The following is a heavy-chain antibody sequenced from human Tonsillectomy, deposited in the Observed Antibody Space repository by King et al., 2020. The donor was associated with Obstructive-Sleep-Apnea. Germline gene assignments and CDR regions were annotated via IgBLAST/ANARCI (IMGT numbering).Heavy chain of an antibody. V-gene: IGHV4-4*07. CDR2: THTSGTT. J-gene: IGHJ2*01. CDR1: GGSISTYF. CDR3: ARQLWFGELSTTHRYFDL. D-gene: IGHD3-10*01. Sequence: VQLQESGPGLVKPSETLSLTCTVSGGSISTYFWSWIRQPAGKRLEWIVHTHTSGTTKYNPSLKSRVTMSVDTSKNQFSPKLSSVTAADTAVYYCARQLWFGELSTTHRYFDLWGRGTLVTVSS.